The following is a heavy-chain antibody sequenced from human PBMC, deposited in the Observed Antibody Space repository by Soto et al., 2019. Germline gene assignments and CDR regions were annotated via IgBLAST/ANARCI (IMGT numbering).Heavy chain of an antibody. CDR3: AATAHLGYCISTSCYVWFDP. J-gene: IGHJ5*02. D-gene: IGHD2-2*03. Sequence: AAVKVSCKASGYTFTSYDINWVRQATGQGLEWMGWMNPNSGNTGYAQKFQGRVTMTRNTSISTAYMALSSLRSEDTAVYYCAATAHLGYCISTSCYVWFDPWG. CDR1: GYTFTSYD. CDR2: MNPNSGNT. V-gene: IGHV1-8*01.